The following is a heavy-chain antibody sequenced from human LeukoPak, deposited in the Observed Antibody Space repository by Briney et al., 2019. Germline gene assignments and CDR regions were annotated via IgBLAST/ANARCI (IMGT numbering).Heavy chain of an antibody. CDR1: GYAYSKYG. J-gene: IGHJ4*02. CDR2: ISTYNGDT. CDR3: ARDPSNTSGWYIYFDH. V-gene: IGHV1-18*01. Sequence: GASVKVSCKASGYAYSKYGIAWVRQAPGQGLDWMGWISTYNGDTRYAQKFQGRVTVSSDTSTGTAYMELRSLRSDDTAVYYCARDPSNTSGWYIYFDHWGQGALVTVSS. D-gene: IGHD6-19*01.